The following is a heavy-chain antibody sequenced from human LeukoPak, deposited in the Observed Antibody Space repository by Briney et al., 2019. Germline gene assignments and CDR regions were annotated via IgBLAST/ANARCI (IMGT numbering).Heavy chain of an antibody. CDR2: IYYSGST. J-gene: IGHJ4*02. Sequence: SETLSLTCTVSGGSISSSSYYWGWIRQPPGKGLEWIGNIYYSGSTYYNPSLKSRVTISVDTSKNQFSLKLSSVTAADTAVYYCARDGRFPPEVLPRYFDYWGQGTLVTVS. CDR1: GGSISSSSYY. D-gene: IGHD1-26*01. CDR3: ARDGRFPPEVLPRYFDY. V-gene: IGHV4-39*07.